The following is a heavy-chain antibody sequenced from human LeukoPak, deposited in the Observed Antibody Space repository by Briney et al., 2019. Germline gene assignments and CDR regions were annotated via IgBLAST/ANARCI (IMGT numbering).Heavy chain of an antibody. D-gene: IGHD3-10*01. CDR1: GFTFSSYS. CDR3: ARSDYYFGSGGYYNVSPPDS. J-gene: IGHJ4*02. V-gene: IGHV3-21*01. Sequence: KSGGSLRLSCAASGFTFSSYSMNWVRQAPGKGLEWVSSISSSSSYIYYADSVKGRFTISRDNSKNTLYLQMNSLRTEDTAVYYCARSDYYFGSGGYYNVSPPDSWGQGTLVTVSS. CDR2: ISSSSSYI.